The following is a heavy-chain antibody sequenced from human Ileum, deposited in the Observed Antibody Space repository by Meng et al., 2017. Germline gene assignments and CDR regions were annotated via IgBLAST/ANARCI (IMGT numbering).Heavy chain of an antibody. CDR2: TNGDGTYT. V-gene: IGHV3-74*03. CDR3: AKDWGGVGALDY. CDR1: GFTITGNW. Sequence: VRLGESGGGVGQPGGYRRLSCAVSGFTITGNWMHWVRQIPGKGPVWVARTNGDGTYTEYADSVRGRFTISRDNAKNTMYLQMISLRVEDTAVYFCAKDWGGVGALDYWGQGSLVTVSS. J-gene: IGHJ4*02. D-gene: IGHD1-26*01.